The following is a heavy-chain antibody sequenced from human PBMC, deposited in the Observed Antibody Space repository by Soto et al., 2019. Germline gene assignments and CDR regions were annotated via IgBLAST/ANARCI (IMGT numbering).Heavy chain of an antibody. CDR2: ISGSGGST. Sequence: EVQLLESGGGLVQPGGSLRLSCAASGFTFSSYAMSWVRQAPGKGLEWVSAISGSGGSTYYADSVKGRFTISRDNSKNTRYLQMNSRSADDTAVDFCADLRETGMNRGYFDHWGQGTLVTVSS. J-gene: IGHJ4*02. V-gene: IGHV3-23*01. D-gene: IGHD7-27*01. CDR1: GFTFSSYA. CDR3: ADLRETGMNRGYFDH.